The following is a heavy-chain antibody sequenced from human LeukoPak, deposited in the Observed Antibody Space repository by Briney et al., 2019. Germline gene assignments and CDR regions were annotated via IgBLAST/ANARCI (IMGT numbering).Heavy chain of an antibody. CDR1: GFTFSSYS. CDR2: ISSSSSTI. J-gene: IGHJ3*02. D-gene: IGHD6-19*01. CDR3: ARDLPGYSSGWNRMAFDI. Sequence: GGSLRLFCAASGFTFSSYSMNWVRQAPGKGLEWVSYISSSSSTIDYADSVKGRFTISRDNAKNSMYLQMNNLRAEDTAVYYCARDLPGYSSGWNRMAFDIWGQGTMVTVSS. V-gene: IGHV3-48*01.